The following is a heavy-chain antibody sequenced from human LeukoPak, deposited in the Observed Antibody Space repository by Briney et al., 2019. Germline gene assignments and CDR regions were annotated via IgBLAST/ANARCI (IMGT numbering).Heavy chain of an antibody. V-gene: IGHV3-30*04. J-gene: IGHJ4*02. CDR2: ISYDGSNK. CDR1: GFTFSNSA. CDR3: ARAERWLQASGSHFDY. Sequence: PGGSLRLSCAASGFTFSNSAVLWVRLAPGQGLEWVAVISYDGSNKYYADSVKGRFTISRDNSKNTLYLQMNSLRAEDTAVYYCARAERWLQASGSHFDYWGQGTLVTVSS. D-gene: IGHD5-24*01.